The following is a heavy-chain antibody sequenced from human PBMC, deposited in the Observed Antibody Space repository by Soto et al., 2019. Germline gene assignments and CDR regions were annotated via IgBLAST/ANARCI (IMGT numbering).Heavy chain of an antibody. V-gene: IGHV3-13*01. CDR1: GFTFSSYD. CDR3: ARWLSSDFWGGYSSPYGYGIDV. Sequence: RRLSCAASGFTFSSYDMHWVRQATGKGLEWVSAIGTAGDTYYPGSVKGRFTISRENAKNSLYLQMNSLRAGDTAVYYCARWLSSDFWGGYSSPYGYGIDVWDHETTVTVSS. CDR2: IGTAGDT. J-gene: IGHJ6*02. D-gene: IGHD3-3*01.